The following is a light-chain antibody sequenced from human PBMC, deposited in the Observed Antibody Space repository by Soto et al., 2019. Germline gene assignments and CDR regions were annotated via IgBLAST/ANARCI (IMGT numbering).Light chain of an antibody. V-gene: IGKV3-15*01. Sequence: EVVMTQSPATRSVSPGERATLSCRASQYISKYLAWYQQRPGQAPRLLIYDASTRATGIPDRFSGSGSGTEFTLTISSLQSEDVAVYYCHQYNEWRTFGQGTKVEIK. CDR3: HQYNEWRT. CDR1: QYISKY. J-gene: IGKJ1*01. CDR2: DAS.